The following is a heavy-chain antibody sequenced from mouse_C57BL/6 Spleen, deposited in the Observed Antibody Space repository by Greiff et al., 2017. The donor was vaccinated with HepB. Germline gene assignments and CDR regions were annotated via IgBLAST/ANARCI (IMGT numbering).Heavy chain of an antibody. CDR1: GYTFTSYW. CDR3: ARGQERIDY. CDR2: IDPSDSYT. V-gene: IGHV1-69*01. Sequence: QVQLQQPGAELVMPGASVKLSCKASGYTFTSYWMHWVKQRPGQGLEWIGEIDPSDSYTNYNQKFKGKSTLPVDKSSSTAYMQLSSLTSEDSAVYYCARGQERIDYWGQGTTLTVSS. J-gene: IGHJ2*01.